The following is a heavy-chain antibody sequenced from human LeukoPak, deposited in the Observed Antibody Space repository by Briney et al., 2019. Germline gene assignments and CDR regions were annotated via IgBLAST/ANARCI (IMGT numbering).Heavy chain of an antibody. CDR2: INPSGGST. CDR1: GYTFTSYY. D-gene: IGHD2-15*01. J-gene: IGHJ4*02. Sequence: ASVKVSGKASGYTFTSYYMHWVRQAPGQGLEWTGIINPSGGSTSYAQKFQGRVTMTRDTSTSTVYMELSSLRSEDTAVYYCARAGRVEVAATHGLDYWGQGTLVTVSS. V-gene: IGHV1-46*01. CDR3: ARAGRVEVAATHGLDY.